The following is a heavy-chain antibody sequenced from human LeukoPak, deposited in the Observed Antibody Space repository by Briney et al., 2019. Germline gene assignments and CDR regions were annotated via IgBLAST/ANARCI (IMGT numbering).Heavy chain of an antibody. D-gene: IGHD3-22*01. CDR3: AKSAPAAYYYDSSGYLGYFDY. CDR1: GFTFSSYA. CDR2: ISGSGGST. J-gene: IGHJ4*02. Sequence: GGSLRLSCAASGFTFSSYAMSWVRQAPGKGLEWVSAISGSGGSTYYADPVKGRVTISRDNSKNTLYLQMNSLRAEDTAVYYCAKSAPAAYYYDSSGYLGYFDYWGQGTLVTVSS. V-gene: IGHV3-23*01.